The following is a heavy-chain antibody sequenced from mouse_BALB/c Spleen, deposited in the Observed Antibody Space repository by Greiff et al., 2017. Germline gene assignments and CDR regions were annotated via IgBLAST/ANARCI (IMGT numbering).Heavy chain of an antibody. CDR2: IWSGGST. J-gene: IGHJ2*01. D-gene: IGHD2-1*01. CDR3: ARNSLSIYYGNYYFDY. CDR1: GFSLTSYG. Sequence: VQLQESGPGLVQPSQSLSITCTVSGFSLTSYGVHWVRQSPGKGLEWLGVIWSGGSTDYNAAFISRLSISKDNSKSQVFFKMNSLQANDTAIYYCARNSLSIYYGNYYFDYWGQGTTLTVSS. V-gene: IGHV2-2*02.